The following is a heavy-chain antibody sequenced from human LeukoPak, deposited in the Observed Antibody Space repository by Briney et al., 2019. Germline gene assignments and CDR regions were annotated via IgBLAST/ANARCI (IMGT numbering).Heavy chain of an antibody. D-gene: IGHD3-22*01. V-gene: IGHV1-18*01. Sequence: ASVKVSCKASGYTFTSYGISWVRQAPGQGLEWMGWISAYNGNTNYAQKPQGRVTMTTDTSTSTAYMELRSLRSDDTAVYYCARGPAYYYDSSGYYYWGQGTLVTVSS. CDR1: GYTFTSYG. J-gene: IGHJ4*02. CDR2: ISAYNGNT. CDR3: ARGPAYYYDSSGYYY.